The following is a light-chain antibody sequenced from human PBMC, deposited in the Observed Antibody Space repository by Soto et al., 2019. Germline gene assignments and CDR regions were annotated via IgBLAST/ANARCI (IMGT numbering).Light chain of an antibody. CDR1: QSLVYCDGNTY. CDR3: KQGTHWLYT. CDR2: KVS. J-gene: IGKJ2*01. V-gene: IGKV2-30*01. Sequence: DVVMTQSPLSLPVTLGQPASISCRSSQSLVYCDGNTYLNWFQQRPGQSPRRLIYKVSNRDSGVPVRISGSGCGTVFTLKISIVEAEDVGVYYCKQGTHWLYTFGQGTKLEIK.